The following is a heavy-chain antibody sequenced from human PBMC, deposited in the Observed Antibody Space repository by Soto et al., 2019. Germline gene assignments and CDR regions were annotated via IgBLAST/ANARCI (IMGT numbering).Heavy chain of an antibody. J-gene: IGHJ3*01. V-gene: IGHV4-59*01. D-gene: IGHD3-16*02. Sequence: SATLSLTCTVSGGSISSYYWSWIRQPPGKGLEWIGYIYYSGSTNYNPSLKSRVTISVDTSKNQFSLKLSSVTAADTAVYSWGREQRVGGVTVGDVLDVWGQGTMVTVSS. CDR3: GREQRVGGVTVGDVLDV. CDR1: GGSISSYY. CDR2: IYYSGST.